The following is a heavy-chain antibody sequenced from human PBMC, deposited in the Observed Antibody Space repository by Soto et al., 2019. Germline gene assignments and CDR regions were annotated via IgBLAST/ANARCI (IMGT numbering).Heavy chain of an antibody. Sequence: QVQLQESGPGLVKPSQTLSLTCTVSGGSISSGGYYWSWIRQHTGKGLEWIGYIYDSGSTYYNPSLRSRVTISLDTSKNQFSLKLSSVTAADTAVYYCARGRRFGYSIKYYYGMDVWGQGTTVTVSS. J-gene: IGHJ6*02. CDR1: GGSISSGGYY. V-gene: IGHV4-31*03. CDR2: IYDSGST. CDR3: ARGRRFGYSIKYYYGMDV. D-gene: IGHD4-4*01.